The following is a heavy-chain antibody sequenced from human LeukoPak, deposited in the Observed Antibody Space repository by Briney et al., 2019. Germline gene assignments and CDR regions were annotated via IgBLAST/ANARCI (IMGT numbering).Heavy chain of an antibody. CDR3: ERDNGYQLLWW. CDR1: GYTFTRYA. CDR2: ISCGKGET. Sequence: ASVKVSCKTSGYTFTRYAIHWVRQAPGQGLEWMGWISCGKGETKYSQKFQDRVTITRDTSASTAYMELSSLRSEDTAVYYCERDNGYQLLWWWGQGTLVTVSS. V-gene: IGHV1-3*01. J-gene: IGHJ4*02. D-gene: IGHD2-2*01.